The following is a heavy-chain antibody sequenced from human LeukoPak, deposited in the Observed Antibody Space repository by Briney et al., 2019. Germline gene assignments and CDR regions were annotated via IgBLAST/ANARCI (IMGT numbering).Heavy chain of an antibody. CDR3: AKVSSSGWYERGDFDY. D-gene: IGHD6-19*01. J-gene: IGHJ4*02. CDR2: ISGSGGST. Sequence: GSLRLSCAASGFTFSSYAMSWVRQAPGKGLEWVSAISGSGGSTYYADSVKGRFTISRDNSKNTLYLQMNSLRAEDTAVYYCAKVSSSGWYERGDFDYWGQGTLVTVSS. CDR1: GFTFSSYA. V-gene: IGHV3-23*01.